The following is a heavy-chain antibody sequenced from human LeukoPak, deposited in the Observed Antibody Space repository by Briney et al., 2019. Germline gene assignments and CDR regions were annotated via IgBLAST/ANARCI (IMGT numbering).Heavy chain of an antibody. CDR2: IIPILGIA. CDR1: GGTFSSYA. V-gene: IGHV1-69*04. CDR3: ARDNSLQPDAFDI. D-gene: IGHD4-11*01. J-gene: IGHJ3*02. Sequence: ASVKVSCKASGGTFSSYAINWVRQAPGQGLEWMGRIIPILGIANYAQKFQGRVTITADKSTSTAYMELSSLRSEDTAVYYCARDNSLQPDAFDIWGQGTMVTVSS.